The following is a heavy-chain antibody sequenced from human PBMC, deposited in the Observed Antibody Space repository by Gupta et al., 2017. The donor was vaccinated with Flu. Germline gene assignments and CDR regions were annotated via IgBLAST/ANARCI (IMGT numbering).Heavy chain of an antibody. D-gene: IGHD2-15*01. J-gene: IGHJ2*01. Sequence: EVQLLESGGGLVQPGGSLRLSCAASGFTFSSYAMTWISQAPGKGLEWVSVISGSGGGTNYADSVKGRFTISRDNSKTTLYLQVNSLRVEDTAVYYCAKPGHCSGGSCYWYFDLWGRGTLVTVSS. CDR2: ISGSGGGT. V-gene: IGHV3-23*01. CDR1: GFTFSSYA. CDR3: AKPGHCSGGSCYWYFDL.